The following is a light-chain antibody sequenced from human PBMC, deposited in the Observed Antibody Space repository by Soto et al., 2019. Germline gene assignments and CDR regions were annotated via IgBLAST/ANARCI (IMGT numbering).Light chain of an antibody. Sequence: QSVLTQPPSASGTPGQRVTISCSGSSSNIGSNTVNWYQQLPGTAPKLLIYSINHRPSGVPDRFSGSKTGTSASLAISGLQSEDEADYYCAAWDDSLNGYVFGTGTKVTDL. CDR1: SSNIGSNT. CDR2: SIN. V-gene: IGLV1-44*01. CDR3: AAWDDSLNGYV. J-gene: IGLJ1*01.